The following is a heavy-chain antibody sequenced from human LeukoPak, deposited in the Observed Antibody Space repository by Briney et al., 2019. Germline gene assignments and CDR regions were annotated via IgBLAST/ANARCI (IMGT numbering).Heavy chain of an antibody. CDR1: GGTFSSYA. J-gene: IGHJ3*02. D-gene: IGHD5-12*01. CDR3: ARFGGGYSGYGDI. CDR2: IIPIFGTA. V-gene: IGHV1-69*13. Sequence: SVKVSCKASGGTFSSYAISWVRQAPGQGLEWMGGIIPIFGTANYAQKFQGRVTITADESTSTAYMELSSLRSEDTAVYYCARFGGGYSGYGDIWGQGTMVTVSS.